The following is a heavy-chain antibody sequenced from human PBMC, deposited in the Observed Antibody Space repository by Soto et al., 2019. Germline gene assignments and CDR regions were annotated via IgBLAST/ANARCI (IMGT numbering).Heavy chain of an antibody. V-gene: IGHV4-38-2*01. D-gene: IGHD1-26*01. Sequence: PSETLSLTCAVSGYSISSGYYWGWIRQTPGKGLEWIGSNHQSGRTYYNPSLKSRVTISVDTSKNQFSLELRAVTAVDTAKYYCSRSPVSGSYGYWGQGTLVTVSS. CDR2: NHQSGRT. CDR1: GYSISSGYY. CDR3: SRSPVSGSYGY. J-gene: IGHJ4*02.